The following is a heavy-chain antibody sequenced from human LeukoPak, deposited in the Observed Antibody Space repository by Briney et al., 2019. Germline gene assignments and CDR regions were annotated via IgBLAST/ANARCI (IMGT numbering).Heavy chain of an antibody. CDR3: AKGYCSSTSCSYFDY. CDR2: ISGSGGST. CDR1: GFTFSSYA. D-gene: IGHD2-2*01. V-gene: IGHV3-23*01. Sequence: GGSLRLSCAASGFTFSSYAMSWVRQAPGKGLEWVSAISGSGGSTYYADSVKGRFTFSRDNSKNTLYLQMNSLRAEDTAVYYCAKGYCSSTSCSYFDYWGQGTLVTVSS. J-gene: IGHJ4*02.